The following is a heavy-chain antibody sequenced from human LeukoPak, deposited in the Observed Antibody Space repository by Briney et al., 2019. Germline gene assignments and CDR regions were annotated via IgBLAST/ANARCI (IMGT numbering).Heavy chain of an antibody. CDR1: GGSISSGDYY. D-gene: IGHD3-9*01. Sequence: SDTLSLTCTVSGGSISSGDYYWSWIRQPPGKGLEWIEYIYYSGSTYYNPSLKSRVTISVDTSKNQFSLKLSSVTAADTAVYYCASGLRYFDWLYSGHGAVDYWGQGTLVTVSS. CDR3: ASGLRYFDWLYSGHGAVDY. J-gene: IGHJ4*02. V-gene: IGHV4-30-4*02. CDR2: IYYSGST.